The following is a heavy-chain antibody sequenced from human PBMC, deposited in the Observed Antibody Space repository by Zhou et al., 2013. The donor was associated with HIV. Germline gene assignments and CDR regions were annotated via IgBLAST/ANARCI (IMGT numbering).Heavy chain of an antibody. V-gene: IGHV1-69*04. D-gene: IGHD2-8*02. CDR3: ASHLVPAAPKGGYCTGGVCYTNYYYYMDV. J-gene: IGHJ6*03. CDR2: IIPILGIA. CDR1: GGTFSSYA. Sequence: QVQLVQSGAEVKKPGSSVKVSCKASGGTFSSYAISWVRQAPGQGLEWMGRIIPILGIANYAQKFQGRVTITADKSTSTAYMELSSLRSEDTAVYYCASHLVPAAPKGGYCTGGVCYTNYYYYMDVWGKGTTVTVSS.